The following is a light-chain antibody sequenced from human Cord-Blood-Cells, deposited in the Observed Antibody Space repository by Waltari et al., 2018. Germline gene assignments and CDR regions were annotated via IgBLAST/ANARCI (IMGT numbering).Light chain of an antibody. J-gene: IGKJ3*01. Sequence: DIQLTQSPSFLSSSVGDRVTITCRASQGISSYLAWYQQKPGKAPKLLIYAASTLQSGVPSRFSGRGSGTEFTLTISSLQPEDFATYYCQQLNSYPFTFGPRTKVDIK. CDR1: QGISSY. V-gene: IGKV1-9*01. CDR3: QQLNSYPFT. CDR2: AAS.